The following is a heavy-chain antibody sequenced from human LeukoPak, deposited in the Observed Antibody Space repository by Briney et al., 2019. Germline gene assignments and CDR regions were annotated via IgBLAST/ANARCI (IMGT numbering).Heavy chain of an antibody. CDR3: ARESGAFSPFGF. D-gene: IGHD1-26*01. J-gene: IGHJ4*02. CDR2: VHLSGAR. V-gene: IGHV4-4*02. Sequence: SETLSLTRAVSGGSILSTNWWSWVRQPPGRGLEWIGEVHLSGARNYNPPLKSRVSMSIDKSRNQLSLELTSVTAADTAIYYCARESGAFSPFGFWGQGTLVTVSS. CDR1: GGSILSTNW.